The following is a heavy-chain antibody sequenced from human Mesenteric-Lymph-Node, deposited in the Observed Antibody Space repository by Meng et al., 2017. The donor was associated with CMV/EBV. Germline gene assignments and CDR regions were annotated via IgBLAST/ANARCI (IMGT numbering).Heavy chain of an antibody. CDR3: ARTWSSVWFDP. Sequence: ASVKVSCKASGYTFISFAISWVRQAPGQGLEWMGSISAYNGNTNYAQRFQHRVTMTTDTSTNTVYMELKSLRSDDTAMYYCARTWSSVWFDPWGQGTLVTVSS. D-gene: IGHD2-15*01. J-gene: IGHJ5*02. V-gene: IGHV1-18*01. CDR2: ISAYNGNT. CDR1: GYTFISFA.